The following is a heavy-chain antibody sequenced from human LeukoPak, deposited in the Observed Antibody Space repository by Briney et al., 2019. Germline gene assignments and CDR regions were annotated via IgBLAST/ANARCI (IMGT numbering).Heavy chain of an antibody. CDR2: IRYDGGNK. Sequence: GGSLRLSCAASGFTFSSYAMSWARQAPGKGLEWVAFIRYDGGNKYYADSVKGRFTISRDNSKNTLYLQMNSLRAEDTAVYYCAKRALDFWGQGTLVTVSS. J-gene: IGHJ4*02. CDR3: AKRALDF. V-gene: IGHV3-30*02. CDR1: GFTFSSYA.